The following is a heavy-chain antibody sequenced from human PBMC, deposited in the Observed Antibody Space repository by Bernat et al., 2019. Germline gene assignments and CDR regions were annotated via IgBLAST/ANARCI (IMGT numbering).Heavy chain of an antibody. V-gene: IGHV4-34*01. CDR1: GGSFSGYY. CDR2: INHSGST. D-gene: IGHD6-13*01. CDR3: AREAAAGRNWFDP. Sequence: QVQLQQWGAGLLKPSETLSLTCAVYGGSFSGYYWSWIRQPPGKGLEWIGEINHSGSTNYNPSLKSRVTISVDTSKNQFSLKLSSVTAADTAVYYCAREAAAGRNWFDPWGQGTLVTVSS. J-gene: IGHJ5*02.